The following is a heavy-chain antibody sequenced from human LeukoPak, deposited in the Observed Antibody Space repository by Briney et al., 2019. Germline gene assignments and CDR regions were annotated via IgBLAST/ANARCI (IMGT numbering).Heavy chain of an antibody. CDR3: ARGYLRRWRLTRAMAFDP. CDR2: IYYSGST. CDR1: GGSISSYY. Sequence: PSETLSLTCTVSGGSISSYYWSWIRQPPGKGLEWIGYIYYSGSTNYNPSLKSRVTISVDTSKNQFSLKLSSVTAADTAVYYCARGYLRRWRLTRAMAFDPWGQGTLVTVSS. J-gene: IGHJ5*02. V-gene: IGHV4-59*12. D-gene: IGHD1/OR15-1a*01.